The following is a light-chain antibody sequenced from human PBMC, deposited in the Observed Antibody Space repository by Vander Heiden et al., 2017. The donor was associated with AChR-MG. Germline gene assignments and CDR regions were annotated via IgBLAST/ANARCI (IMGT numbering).Light chain of an antibody. CDR3: QKYNSALWT. J-gene: IGKJ1*01. CDR2: AAC. V-gene: IGKV1-27*01. Sequence: IQMTQSPSSLSASVGDRVTITCRASEGFGNYLAWYQQKPGKVPKLLINAACTLQSGVPSRFSGSASGTDFTLTISSLQPEDVATYYCQKYNSALWTFGQGTKVEIK. CDR1: EGFGNY.